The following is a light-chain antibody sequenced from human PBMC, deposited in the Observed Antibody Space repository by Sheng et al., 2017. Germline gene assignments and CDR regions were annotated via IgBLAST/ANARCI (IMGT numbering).Light chain of an antibody. J-gene: IGLJ1*01. CDR1: SSNIGAGYD. CDR2: GNN. V-gene: IGLV1-40*01. Sequence: QSVLTQPPSVSGAPGQRVTISCTGSSSNIGAGYDVHWYQQLPGTAPKLLIYGNNNRPSGVPDRFSGSKSGTSASLAITGLQAEDEADYYCSSYTSSGPYVFGTGTKVTVL. CDR3: SSYTSSGPYV.